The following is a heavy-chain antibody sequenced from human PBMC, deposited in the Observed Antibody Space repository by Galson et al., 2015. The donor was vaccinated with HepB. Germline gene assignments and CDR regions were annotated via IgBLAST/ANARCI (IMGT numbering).Heavy chain of an antibody. V-gene: IGHV6-1*01. D-gene: IGHD1-14*01. J-gene: IGHJ4*02. CDR3: ARGNRASGRIPVDVDF. Sequence: CAISGDSVSSNSAAWNWIRQSPSRGLEWLGRTYYRSKWYNDYAVSVKSRITINPDTSKNQFSLQLNSVTPEDTAVYYCARGNRASGRIPVDVDFWGQGTLVTVSP. CDR2: TYYRSKWYN. CDR1: GDSVSSNSAA.